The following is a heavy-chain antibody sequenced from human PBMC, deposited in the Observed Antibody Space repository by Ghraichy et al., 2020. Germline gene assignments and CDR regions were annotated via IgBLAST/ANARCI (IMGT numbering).Heavy chain of an antibody. Sequence: GESLNISCQGSGYKFANYWIGWVRQMPGRGLEWMGNIYPGDSNTKYSPSFPGQVAISADKSISTAYLQWSSLKASDTAIYYCASLGYYDSSGYYPGGAFDIWGQGTMVTVSS. CDR1: GYKFANYW. CDR3: ASLGYYDSSGYYPGGAFDI. CDR2: IYPGDSNT. J-gene: IGHJ3*02. V-gene: IGHV5-51*01. D-gene: IGHD3-22*01.